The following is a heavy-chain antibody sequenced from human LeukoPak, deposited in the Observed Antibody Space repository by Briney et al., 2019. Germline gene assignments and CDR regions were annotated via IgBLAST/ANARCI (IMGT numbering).Heavy chain of an antibody. Sequence: TGGSLRLSCAASGFTFTNYAMSWVRQAPGKGLEWVSGISDVEKIPYYSDSVKGRFTISRDNSKKTVYLQMNNLRAEDTAVYFCARHDSYIPYWGQGIPVTVSS. CDR2: ISDVEKIP. CDR3: ARHDSYIPY. D-gene: IGHD3-10*01. J-gene: IGHJ4*02. V-gene: IGHV3-23*01. CDR1: GFTFTNYA.